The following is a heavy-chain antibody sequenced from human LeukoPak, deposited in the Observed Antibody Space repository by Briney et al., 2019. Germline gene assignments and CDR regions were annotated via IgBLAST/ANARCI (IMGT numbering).Heavy chain of an antibody. J-gene: IGHJ4*02. V-gene: IGHV5-51*01. CDR2: IYPDDSNT. Sequence: GESLQISCKASGYYFPTFWIGWGRQMPGKGLEGMGIIYPDDSNTRYSPSFQGQVTISADKSINTAYLQWSSLKASDTAMYYCARRGAYCSGGSCYSDLYYFDYWGQGTLVTVSS. D-gene: IGHD2-15*01. CDR1: GYYFPTFW. CDR3: ARRGAYCSGGSCYSDLYYFDY.